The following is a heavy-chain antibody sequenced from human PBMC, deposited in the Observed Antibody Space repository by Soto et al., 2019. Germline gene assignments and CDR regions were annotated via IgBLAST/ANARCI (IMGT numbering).Heavy chain of an antibody. D-gene: IGHD3-3*01. V-gene: IGHV1-8*01. Sequence: ASVKVSCKASGYTFTSYDINWVRQATGQGLEWMGWMNPNSGNTGYAQKFQGRVTMTRNTSISTAYMELSSLRSEDTAVYYCASDTYYDFWSGYYLYYYGMDVWGQGTTVTVS. J-gene: IGHJ6*02. CDR1: GYTFTSYD. CDR3: ASDTYYDFWSGYYLYYYGMDV. CDR2: MNPNSGNT.